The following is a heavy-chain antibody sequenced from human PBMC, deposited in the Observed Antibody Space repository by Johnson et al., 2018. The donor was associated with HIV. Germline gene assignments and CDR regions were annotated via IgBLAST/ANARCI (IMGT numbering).Heavy chain of an antibody. Sequence: VQLVESGGGLVQPGGSLRLSCAASGFTFSSYAMSWVRQAPGKGLEWVSTVSSSGGSTYYTDSVKGRFTISRDNSKNTLYRQMGSLRAEDMAVYYCAREDGEQNAFDIWCQGTMVTVSS. D-gene: IGHD4-17*01. J-gene: IGHJ3*02. V-gene: IGHV3-23*04. CDR2: VSSSGGST. CDR3: AREDGEQNAFDI. CDR1: GFTFSSYA.